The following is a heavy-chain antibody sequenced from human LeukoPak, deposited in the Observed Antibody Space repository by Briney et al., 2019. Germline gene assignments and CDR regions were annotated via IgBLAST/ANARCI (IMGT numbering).Heavy chain of an antibody. CDR3: ARAEMAPNGGAQELDY. CDR2: IYYSGST. CDR1: GDSISSYY. J-gene: IGHJ4*02. D-gene: IGHD5-24*01. Sequence: MPSETLSLTCTVSGDSISSYYWSWIRQPPGKGLEWIGYIYYSGSTNYNPSLKSRVTMSVDTSKNQFSLKLSSVTAADTAVYYCARAEMAPNGGAQELDYWGQGTLVTVSS. V-gene: IGHV4-59*01.